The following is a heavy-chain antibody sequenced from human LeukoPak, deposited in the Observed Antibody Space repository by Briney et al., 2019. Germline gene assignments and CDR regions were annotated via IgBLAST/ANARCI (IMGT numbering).Heavy chain of an antibody. Sequence: EASVKVSCKTSGYTFPDYYLHWVRQAPGRGLAWLGWINPKSGTTNYAQKFQGRITVTRDTSITTTYMELYSLRSDDTALYYCARGGGSSGYPDYWGQGALVTVSS. D-gene: IGHD3-22*01. CDR1: GYTFPDYY. V-gene: IGHV1-2*02. CDR2: INPKSGTT. J-gene: IGHJ4*02. CDR3: ARGGGSSGYPDY.